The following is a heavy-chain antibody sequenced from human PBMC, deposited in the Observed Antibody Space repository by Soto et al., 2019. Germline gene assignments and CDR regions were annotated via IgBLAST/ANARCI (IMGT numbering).Heavy chain of an antibody. J-gene: IGHJ3*02. CDR1: GDSISSDNYF. CDR2: ISNRGTP. V-gene: IGHV4-30-4*01. D-gene: IGHD2-8*01. CDR3: SREVNVVALSDAFDI. Sequence: QVQLQESGPGLVKPSQTLSLICTVSGDSISSDNYFWSWIRQPPGQGLEWIGYISNRGTPYYHPSLKSRVTISIDKSKNRFSMDMYSVTAADTAVYYCSREVNVVALSDAFDIWGQGTMVTVSS.